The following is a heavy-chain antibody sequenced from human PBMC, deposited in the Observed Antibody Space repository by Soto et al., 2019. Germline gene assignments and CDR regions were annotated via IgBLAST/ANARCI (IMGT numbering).Heavy chain of an antibody. D-gene: IGHD6-19*01. V-gene: IGHV3-7*05. CDR3: AGGSGWISDS. Sequence: EVQLVESGGGLVQPGGSLRLPCAASGFTFSPYWMSWVRQAPGKGLEWVAIIKDDGGDEHYLEAVRGRFTISRDNAKKSLYLAMNSLRVEDTAMYYCAGGSGWISDSWGQGTLVTVSS. CDR2: IKDDGGDE. CDR1: GFTFSPYW. J-gene: IGHJ4*02.